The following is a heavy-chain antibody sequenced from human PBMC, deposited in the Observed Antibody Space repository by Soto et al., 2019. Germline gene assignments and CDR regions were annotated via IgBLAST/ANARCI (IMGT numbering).Heavy chain of an antibody. CDR3: ARHLGKGSGSSYYYYYGMDV. D-gene: IGHD3-10*01. J-gene: IGHJ6*02. CDR2: IYPGDSDT. Sequence: GESLKISCKGSGYSFTSYWIGWVRQMPGKGLEWMGIIYPGDSDTRYSPSFQGQVTISADKSISTAYLQWSSLKASDTAMYYCARHLGKGSGSSYYYYYGMDVWGQGTTVTVSS. CDR1: GYSFTSYW. V-gene: IGHV5-51*01.